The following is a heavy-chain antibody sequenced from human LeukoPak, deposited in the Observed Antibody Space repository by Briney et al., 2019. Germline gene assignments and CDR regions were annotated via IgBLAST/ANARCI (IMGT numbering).Heavy chain of an antibody. CDR1: GFTFSKDW. Sequence: EGSLRLSCEASGFTFSKDWMNWVRQAPGKGLEWVGRIKSKTDVGTTDYAAPVKGRLTISRDNSRNTLYLQMISLKTGDTAVYYWTADIWAFTEKVYWGEGTLVTVSS. J-gene: IGHJ4*02. V-gene: IGHV3-15*01. D-gene: IGHD2-8*02. CDR3: TADIWAFTEKVY. CDR2: IKSKTDVGTT.